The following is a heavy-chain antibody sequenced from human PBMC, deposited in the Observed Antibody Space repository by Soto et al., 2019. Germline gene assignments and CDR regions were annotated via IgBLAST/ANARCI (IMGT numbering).Heavy chain of an antibody. CDR3: ARSQADY. V-gene: IGHV4-34*01. J-gene: IGHJ4*02. CDR2: INHSGST. Sequence: PSETLSLTCAVYGGSFSGYYWSWIRQPPGKGLEWIGEINHSGSTNYNPSLKSRVTISVDTSKNQFSLKLSSVTAADTAVYYCARSQADYWGQGTLVTVSS. CDR1: GGSFSGYY.